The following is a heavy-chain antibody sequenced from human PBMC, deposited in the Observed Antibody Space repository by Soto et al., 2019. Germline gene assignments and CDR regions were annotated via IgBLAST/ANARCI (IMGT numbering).Heavy chain of an antibody. V-gene: IGHV4-61*01. CDR2: IYYSGST. CDR1: GGSVSSGSYY. Sequence: SETLSLTCTVSGGSVSSGSYYWSWIRQPPGKGLEWIGYIYYSGSTNYNPSLKSRVTISVDTSKNQFSLKLSSVTAADTAVYYCARDPGLYFDYWGQGTLVTVSS. CDR3: ARDPGLYFDY. J-gene: IGHJ4*02.